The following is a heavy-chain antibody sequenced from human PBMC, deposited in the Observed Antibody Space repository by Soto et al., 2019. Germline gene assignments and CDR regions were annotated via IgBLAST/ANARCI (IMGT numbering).Heavy chain of an antibody. CDR3: ARGTGYCSGGSCYSVWFDP. D-gene: IGHD2-15*01. CDR2: INPNSGGT. V-gene: IGHV1-2*04. Sequence: QVQLVQSGAEVKKPGASVKVSCKASGYTFTGYYMHWVRQAPGQGLEWMGWINPNSGGTNYAQKFQGWVTMTRDTSISKAYMELSRLRSDDTAVYYCARGTGYCSGGSCYSVWFDPWGQGTLVTVSS. CDR1: GYTFTGYY. J-gene: IGHJ5*02.